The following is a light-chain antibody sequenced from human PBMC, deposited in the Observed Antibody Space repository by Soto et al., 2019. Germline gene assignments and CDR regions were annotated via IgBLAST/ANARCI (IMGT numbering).Light chain of an antibody. J-gene: IGKJ1*01. CDR2: GVS. V-gene: IGKV3-20*01. CDR1: QSVSSSF. CDR3: QQYGRSPWL. Sequence: EIVLTQSPGTLSLSPGERATLSCRAGQSVSSSFLAWYQQKPGQAPRLLIYGVSSRATGIPDRFSGSGSGTDFTLTISRLEPEDFAVYYCQQYGRSPWLFGQGTKVEIK.